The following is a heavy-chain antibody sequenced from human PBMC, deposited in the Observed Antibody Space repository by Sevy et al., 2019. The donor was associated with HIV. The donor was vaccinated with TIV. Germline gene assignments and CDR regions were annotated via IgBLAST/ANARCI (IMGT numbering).Heavy chain of an antibody. D-gene: IGHD5-12*01. V-gene: IGHV7-4-1*02. Sequence: ASVKVSCKASGYRFTSYAMNWVRQAPGQGLEWMGWINANTGKPTYAQGFTGRFVFSLDNSVNTAYLQISSLKAEDTAVYYCAKGRPGSGYAGAAAGDWGQGTRVTVSS. J-gene: IGHJ4*02. CDR2: INANTGKP. CDR1: GYRFTSYA. CDR3: AKGRPGSGYAGAAAGD.